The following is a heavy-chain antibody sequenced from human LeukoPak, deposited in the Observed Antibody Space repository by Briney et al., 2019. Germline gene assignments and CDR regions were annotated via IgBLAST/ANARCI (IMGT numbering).Heavy chain of an antibody. J-gene: IGHJ4*02. CDR3: GIFPAGSMD. D-gene: IGHD3-10*01. Sequence: SETLSLTCAVYGGPFNGFSWKWFRQPPGKGLEWIGEIDQSGATKYNTLLKSQVTISVDRSKDQLSLSLSSVTAADSAVYYCGIFPAGSMDWGRGTQVTVSS. CDR1: GGPFNGFS. V-gene: IGHV4-34*01. CDR2: IDQSGAT.